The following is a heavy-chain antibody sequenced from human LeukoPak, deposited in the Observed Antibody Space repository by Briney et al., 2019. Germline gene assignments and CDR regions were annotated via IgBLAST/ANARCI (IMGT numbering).Heavy chain of an antibody. Sequence: ASVKISCKASGYTFRGNYIHWLQQAPGQGLAWMGWIYANNGDAKSAQKFQGRVTMSRDTSISTAYMDLSSLSPDDAAVYYCARDPSSVTLYFFDYWVQGTLVTVSS. CDR1: GYTFRGNY. CDR3: ARDPSSVTLYFFDY. J-gene: IGHJ4*02. D-gene: IGHD4-11*01. CDR2: IYANNGDA. V-gene: IGHV1-2*02.